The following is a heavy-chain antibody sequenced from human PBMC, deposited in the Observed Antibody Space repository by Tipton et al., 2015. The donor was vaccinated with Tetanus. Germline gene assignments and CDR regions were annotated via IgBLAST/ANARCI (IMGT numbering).Heavy chain of an antibody. D-gene: IGHD3-3*01. CDR3: ARESITIFGVVSIDY. CDR1: GGSIRSSNW. Sequence: GSLRLSCAVSGGSIRSSNWWSWVRQTPGKGLEWIGEIYHSGTTNYNPSRKSRVTMSVDNSKNQFSLKLNSVTAADTAVYYCARESITIFGVVSIDYWGQGTLVTISS. CDR2: IYHSGTT. J-gene: IGHJ4*02. V-gene: IGHV4-4*02.